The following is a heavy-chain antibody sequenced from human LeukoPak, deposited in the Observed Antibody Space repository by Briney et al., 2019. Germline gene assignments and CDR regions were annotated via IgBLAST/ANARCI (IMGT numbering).Heavy chain of an antibody. J-gene: IGHJ3*02. Sequence: AGGSLRLFCAASGFTFSTYAMHWVRQAPGKGLEWVAVISYDGSNKYYADSVKGRFTISRDNSKNTLYLRMNSLRAEDTAVYYCAARDYGGNSGIWGQGTMVTVSS. CDR2: ISYDGSNK. D-gene: IGHD4-23*01. CDR3: AARDYGGNSGI. V-gene: IGHV3-30*03. CDR1: GFTFSTYA.